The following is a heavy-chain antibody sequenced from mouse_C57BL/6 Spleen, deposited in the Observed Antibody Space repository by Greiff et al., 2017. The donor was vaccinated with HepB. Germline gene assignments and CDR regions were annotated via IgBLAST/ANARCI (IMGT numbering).Heavy chain of an antibody. J-gene: IGHJ3*01. CDR3: ARGIYYDYDGWFAY. V-gene: IGHV1-18*01. CDR1: GYTFTDYN. CDR2: INPNNGGT. Sequence: VQLQQSGPELVKPGASVKIPCKASGYTFTDYNMDWVKQSHGKSLEWIGDINPNNGGTIYNQKFKGKATLTVDKSSSTAYMELRSLTSEDTAVYYCARGIYYDYDGWFAYWGQGTLVTVSA. D-gene: IGHD2-4*01.